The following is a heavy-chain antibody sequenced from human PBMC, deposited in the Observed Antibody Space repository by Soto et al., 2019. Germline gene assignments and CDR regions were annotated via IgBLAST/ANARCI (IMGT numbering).Heavy chain of an antibody. V-gene: IGHV3-66*01. D-gene: IGHD4-17*01. CDR2: IYSGGST. J-gene: IGHJ4*02. CDR1: GFTVSSNY. Sequence: EVQLVESGGGLVQPGGSLRLSCAASGFTVSSNYMSWVRQAPGKGLEWVSVIYSGGSTYYADSVKGRFTISRDNSKNTLYLQMNSLRAEDTAVYYCARDLDYGDYVPFAYWGQGTLVTVSS. CDR3: ARDLDYGDYVPFAY.